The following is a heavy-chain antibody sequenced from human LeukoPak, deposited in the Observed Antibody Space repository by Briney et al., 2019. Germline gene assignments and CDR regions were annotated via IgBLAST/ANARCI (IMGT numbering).Heavy chain of an antibody. J-gene: IGHJ4*02. CDR1: GFTFSTFA. D-gene: IGHD6-19*01. CDR3: AKDHLSTGWAYCFDY. V-gene: IGHV3-23*01. Sequence: GGSLRLSCAASGFTFSTFAMSWVRQAPGKGLEWVSGISGSGGDTYYADSVKGRFTISRDNSRNTLYLQMNSLRAEDTAIYFCAKDHLSTGWAYCFDYWGQGALVTVSS. CDR2: ISGSGGDT.